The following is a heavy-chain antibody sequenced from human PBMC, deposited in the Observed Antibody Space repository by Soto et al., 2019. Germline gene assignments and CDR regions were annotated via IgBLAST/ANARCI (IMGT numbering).Heavy chain of an antibody. CDR1: GGSISSYY. D-gene: IGHD6-13*01. Sequence: PSETLSLTCTVSGGSISSYYWSWIRQPPGKGLEWIGYIYYSGSTNYNPSLKSRVTISVDTSKNQVSLKLTSVTTADTAVYYCARGPGIAAAGSPSDPWGQGTLVTISS. V-gene: IGHV4-59*01. CDR3: ARGPGIAAAGSPSDP. J-gene: IGHJ5*02. CDR2: IYYSGST.